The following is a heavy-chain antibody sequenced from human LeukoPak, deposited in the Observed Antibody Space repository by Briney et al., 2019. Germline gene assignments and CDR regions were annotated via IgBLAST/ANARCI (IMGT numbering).Heavy chain of an antibody. V-gene: IGHV1-8*01. CDR3: ARAQGRNTAMAPH. CDR1: GYTFTSYD. J-gene: IGHJ4*02. CDR2: MNPNSGNT. D-gene: IGHD5-18*01. Sequence: GASVKVSCKASGYTFTSYDINWVRQANGQGLEWMGWMNPNSGNTGYPQKFQGRVTMTRNTSISTAYMELSSLRSEDTAVYYCARAQGRNTAMAPHWGQGTLVTVSS.